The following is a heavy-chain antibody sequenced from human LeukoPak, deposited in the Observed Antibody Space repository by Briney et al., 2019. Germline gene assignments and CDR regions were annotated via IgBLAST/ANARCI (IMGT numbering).Heavy chain of an antibody. D-gene: IGHD3-10*01. CDR1: GFNFSSYE. CDR3: ARDRGFGEPDY. V-gene: IGHV3-48*03. CDR2: ISSVGTTV. Sequence: SGGSLRLSCAASGFNFSSYEMNWVRQAPGKGLEWVSYISSVGTTVYYADFVKGRFTMSRDNAKNPLHLQLNSLRVEDTAVYYCARDRGFGEPDYWGQGTLVTVSS. J-gene: IGHJ4*02.